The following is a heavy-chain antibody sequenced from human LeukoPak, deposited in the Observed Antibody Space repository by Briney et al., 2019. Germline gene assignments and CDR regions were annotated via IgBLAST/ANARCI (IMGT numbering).Heavy chain of an antibody. CDR1: GYSFSTYW. J-gene: IGHJ4*02. Sequence: GESLKIYCKGSGYSFSTYWIGWVRQMPGKGLEWRGIIYPGDSDTRYSPSFRGQVTISADKSINTAYLQWTSLKASDTAMYYCASHGNLWELRDDYWGQGTLVTVSS. CDR3: ASHGNLWELRDDY. V-gene: IGHV5-51*01. D-gene: IGHD1-26*01. CDR2: IYPGDSDT.